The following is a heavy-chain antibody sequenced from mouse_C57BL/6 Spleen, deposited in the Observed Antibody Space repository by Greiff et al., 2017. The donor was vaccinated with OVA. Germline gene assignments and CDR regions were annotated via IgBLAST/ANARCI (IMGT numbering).Heavy chain of an antibody. V-gene: IGHV5-16*01. CDR1: GFTFSDYY. CDR3: AREGGNGFDY. J-gene: IGHJ2*01. CDR2: INYDGSST. Sequence: EVQVVESEGGLVQPGSSMKLSCTASGFTFSDYYMAWVRQVPEKGLEWVANINYDGSSTYYLDSLKSRFIISRDNAKNILYLQMSSLKSEDTATYYCAREGGNGFDYWGQGTTLTVSS. D-gene: IGHD2-1*01.